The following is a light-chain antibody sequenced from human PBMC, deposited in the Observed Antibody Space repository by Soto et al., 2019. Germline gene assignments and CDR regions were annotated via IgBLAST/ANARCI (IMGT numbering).Light chain of an antibody. CDR3: QHYNEWPLT. V-gene: IGKV3-15*01. J-gene: IGKJ4*01. CDR1: QSVSNN. CDR2: FAS. Sequence: EIVMTQSPATLSVSPGERATLSCRASQSVSNNLAWYQQKPGQAPRLLIYFASTRATGIPVRFSGSGSGTEFTLTIGSLQSEDFAVYYCQHYNEWPLTFGGGTKVETK.